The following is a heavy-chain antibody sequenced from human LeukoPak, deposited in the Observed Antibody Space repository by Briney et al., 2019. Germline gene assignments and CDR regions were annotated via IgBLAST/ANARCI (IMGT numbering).Heavy chain of an antibody. CDR1: GFTFSNS. V-gene: IGHV3-30*04. CDR2: ISCDDNNK. D-gene: IGHD2-2*01. CDR3: ARDLSVVLPAAYLDV. J-gene: IGHJ6*03. Sequence: GGSLRLSCAASGFTFSNSIHSVRRAPGGGLVWVSVISCDDNNKYYADSVKGRFTISRDNSENTLYLQMNTLRAEDTAVYYCARDLSVVLPAAYLDVWGKGTTVTVSS.